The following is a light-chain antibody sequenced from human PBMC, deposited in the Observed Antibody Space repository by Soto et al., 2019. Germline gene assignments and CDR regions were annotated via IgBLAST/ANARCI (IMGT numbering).Light chain of an antibody. CDR2: GAS. Sequence: EMVLTQSPGTLSLSPGERATLSCRASQSVSSRYFAWYQQKPGQAPRLLIYGASSRATGSPDRFSGSGSGTDFPLTISILEPEDFAVYCGQQYDSSPNTFGQGTKLEIK. V-gene: IGKV3-20*01. CDR1: QSVSSRY. J-gene: IGKJ2*01. CDR3: QQYDSSPNT.